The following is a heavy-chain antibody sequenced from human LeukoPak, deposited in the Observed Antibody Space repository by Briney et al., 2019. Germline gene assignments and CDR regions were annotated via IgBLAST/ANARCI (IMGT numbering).Heavy chain of an antibody. Sequence: GGSLRLSCAASGLTFSNYWMSWVRQAPGKGLEWVANIKQDGSEIYYVDSVKGRFTISRDNAKNSLYLQMNSLRAEDTAVYYCAKVAGTWNYAHCDYWGQGTLVTVSS. V-gene: IGHV3-7*01. J-gene: IGHJ4*02. CDR3: AKVAGTWNYAHCDY. CDR1: GLTFSNYW. D-gene: IGHD1-7*01. CDR2: IKQDGSEI.